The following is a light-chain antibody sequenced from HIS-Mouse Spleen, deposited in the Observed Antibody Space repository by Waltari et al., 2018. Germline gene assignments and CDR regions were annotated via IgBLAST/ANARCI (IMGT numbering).Light chain of an antibody. V-gene: IGKV1-9*01. CDR1: QGISSY. CDR2: AAS. Sequence: IQLTLSPSFLSASVGDRVPIPCRARQGISSYLAWYQQKPGKGPKLLIYAASTLQSGVPSRFSGSGSGTEFTLTISSLQPEDFATYYCQQLNSYPPTFGQGTKVEIK. CDR3: QQLNSYPPT. J-gene: IGKJ1*01.